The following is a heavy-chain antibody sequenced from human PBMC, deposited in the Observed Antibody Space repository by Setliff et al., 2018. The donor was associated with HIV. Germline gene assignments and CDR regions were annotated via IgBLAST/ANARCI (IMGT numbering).Heavy chain of an antibody. J-gene: IGHJ5*02. Sequence: SETLSLTCTVSGGSISSSSYYWGWIRQPPGKGLEWIGSIYYSGSTYYNPSLKSRVTISVDTSKNQFSLKLYSVTAADTAVYYCATSRVVVLRFDPWGQGTRVTVSS. CDR2: IYYSGST. D-gene: IGHD3-22*01. V-gene: IGHV4-39*07. CDR3: ATSRVVVLRFDP. CDR1: GGSISSSSYY.